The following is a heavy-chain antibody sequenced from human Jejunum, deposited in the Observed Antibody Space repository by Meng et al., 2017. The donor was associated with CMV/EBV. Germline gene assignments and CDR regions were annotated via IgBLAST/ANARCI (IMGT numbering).Heavy chain of an antibody. CDR2: ISFTTNYI. CDR1: FAFNTRN. CDR3: ARDNWGETNYYGMDV. J-gene: IGHJ6*02. V-gene: IGHV3-21*01. D-gene: IGHD7-27*01. Sequence: FAFNTRNINWVRQAPGKGLDWVSFISFTTNYIYYADSVKGRFTISRDNAKNSVYLQMDSLRAEDTAVYYCARDNWGETNYYGMDVWGQGTTVTVSS.